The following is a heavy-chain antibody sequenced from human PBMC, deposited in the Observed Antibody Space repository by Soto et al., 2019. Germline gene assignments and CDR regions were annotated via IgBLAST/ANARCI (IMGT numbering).Heavy chain of an antibody. CDR3: ARSIVVVAATPYNWFDY. CDR1: GYTFTGYY. CDR2: INPNSGGT. D-gene: IGHD2-15*01. V-gene: IGHV1-2*04. J-gene: IGHJ5*01. Sequence: ASVKVSCKASGYTFTGYYMHWVRQAPGQGLEWMGWINPNSGGTNYAQKFQGWVTMTRDTSISTAYMELSRLRSDDTAVYYCARSIVVVAATPYNWFDYWGQGTLVTVSS.